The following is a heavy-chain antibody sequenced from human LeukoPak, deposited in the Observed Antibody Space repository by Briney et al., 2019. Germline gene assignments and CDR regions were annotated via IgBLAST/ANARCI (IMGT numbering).Heavy chain of an antibody. V-gene: IGHV4-39*07. Sequence: SETLSLTCTVSGGSISSSSYYWGWIRQPPGKGLEWIGSIYYSGSTYYNPSLKSRVTVSVDTSKNQFSLKLSSVTAADTAVYYCARLNPYGGYWFDPWGQGTLVTVSS. CDR2: IYYSGST. J-gene: IGHJ5*02. CDR1: GGSISSSSYY. D-gene: IGHD4-23*01. CDR3: ARLNPYGGYWFDP.